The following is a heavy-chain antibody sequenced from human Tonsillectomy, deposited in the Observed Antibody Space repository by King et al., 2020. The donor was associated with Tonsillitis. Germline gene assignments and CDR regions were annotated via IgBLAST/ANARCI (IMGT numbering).Heavy chain of an antibody. CDR3: ARGLRYFDY. J-gene: IGHJ4*02. CDR2: ITAYNGNT. D-gene: IGHD3-9*01. CDR1: GYAFTSYD. Sequence: VQLVESGAEVKKPGASVKLSCKASGYAFTSYDISWVRQAPGQGLEWMGWITAYNGNTNYALKFQGRVTMTTDTSTRTGYMELRSLRSDDTAVYYCARGLRYFDYWGQGTLVTVSS. V-gene: IGHV1-18*01.